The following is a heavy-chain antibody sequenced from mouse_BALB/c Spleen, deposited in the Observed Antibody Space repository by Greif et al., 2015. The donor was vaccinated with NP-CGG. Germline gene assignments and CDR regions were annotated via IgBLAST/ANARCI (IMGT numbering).Heavy chain of an antibody. J-gene: IGHJ4*01. CDR1: GYAFTSYY. Sequence: VQLQESGPELVKPGASVKMSCKASGYAFTSYYIHWVKQRPGQGLEWIGWIYPGDGSTKYNEKFKGKTTLTADKSSSTAYMLLSSLTSEDSAIYFCARQGYGNVDYWGQGTSVTVSS. CDR2: IYPGDGST. D-gene: IGHD2-1*01. CDR3: ARQGYGNVDY. V-gene: IGHV1S56*01.